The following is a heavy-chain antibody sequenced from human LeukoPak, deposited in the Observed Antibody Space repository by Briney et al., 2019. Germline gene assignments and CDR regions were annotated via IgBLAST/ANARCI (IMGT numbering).Heavy chain of an antibody. CDR3: ARDQYDSSEGLIDY. V-gene: IGHV3-33*01. CDR2: IWYDGSNK. CDR1: GFTFSSHG. J-gene: IGHJ4*02. D-gene: IGHD3-22*01. Sequence: GGSLRLSCAASGFTFSSHGMHWVRQAPGKGLEWVAVIWYDGSNKYYADSVKGRFTISRDNSKNTLYLQMNSLRAEDTAVYYCARDQYDSSEGLIDYWGQGTLVTVSS.